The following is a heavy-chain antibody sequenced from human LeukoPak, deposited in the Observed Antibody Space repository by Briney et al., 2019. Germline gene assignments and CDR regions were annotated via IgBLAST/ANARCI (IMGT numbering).Heavy chain of an antibody. Sequence: GGSLRLSCAASGFTFSSYWMSWVRQAPGKGLEWVASIKQDGSEKYYVDSVKGRFTISRDNAKNSLYLQMNSLRAEDTAVYYCARELGYDFWSGYSIDYWGQGTLVTVSS. J-gene: IGHJ4*02. V-gene: IGHV3-7*01. D-gene: IGHD3/OR15-3a*01. CDR1: GFTFSSYW. CDR3: ARELGYDFWSGYSIDY. CDR2: IKQDGSEK.